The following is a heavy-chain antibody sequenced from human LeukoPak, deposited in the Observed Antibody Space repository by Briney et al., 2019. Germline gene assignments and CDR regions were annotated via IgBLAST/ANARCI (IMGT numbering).Heavy chain of an antibody. CDR3: AKRSGSPHNFDF. CDR1: EFTFHDHD. D-gene: IGHD1-1*01. V-gene: IGHV3-43*02. Sequence: GGSLTLSCAASEFTFHDHDMHWVRQAPGKGLEWVSLISGDGGNKNYADSVKGRFTISRDNSENFLYLQMSSLRSEDTAFYYCAKRSGSPHNFDFWGQGALVTVS. CDR2: ISGDGGNK. J-gene: IGHJ4*02.